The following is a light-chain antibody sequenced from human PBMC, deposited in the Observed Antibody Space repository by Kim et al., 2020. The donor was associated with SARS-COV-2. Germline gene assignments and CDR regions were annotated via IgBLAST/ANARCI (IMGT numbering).Light chain of an antibody. Sequence: QSVLAQPPSVSGAPGQTITISCTGTGSNIGAGYNVHWYQQLPGTAPRLLISDNVNRPSGVPDRFSGSKSDASASLAITGLQAEDEAVYYCQSYDSSLSGSIFGTWTKVTVL. CDR2: DNV. J-gene: IGLJ1*01. CDR3: QSYDSSLSGSI. V-gene: IGLV1-40*01. CDR1: GSNIGAGYN.